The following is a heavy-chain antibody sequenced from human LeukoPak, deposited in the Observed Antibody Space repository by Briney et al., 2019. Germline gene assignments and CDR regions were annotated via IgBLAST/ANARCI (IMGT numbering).Heavy chain of an antibody. J-gene: IGHJ3*01. V-gene: IGHV4-4*07. CDR1: GGSISSYY. Sequence: SETLSLTCSVSGGSISSYYWSWIRQPAGKGLEWIGRIYLTGTTNYNPSLQSRVTMSVDTSKYQFSLELSSVPAADTAVYYCARGSSSSWYSFDFWGQGTVVTVSS. D-gene: IGHD6-13*01. CDR2: IYLTGTT. CDR3: ARGSSSSWYSFDF.